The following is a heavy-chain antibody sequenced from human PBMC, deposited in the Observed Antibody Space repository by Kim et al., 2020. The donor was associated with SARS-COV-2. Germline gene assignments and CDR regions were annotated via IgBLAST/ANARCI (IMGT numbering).Heavy chain of an antibody. CDR3: ARGTVRGATIRDIDY. V-gene: IGHV1-18*01. CDR2: ISAYNGYT. Sequence: ASVKVSCKASGYTFTSYGISWVRQAPGQGLEWMGWISAYNGYTNYAQNLQGRVTMTTDTSTSTAYMELRSLSSDDTAVYYCARGTVRGATIRDIDYWGQGTLVTVSS. CDR1: GYTFTSYG. D-gene: IGHD1-26*01. J-gene: IGHJ4*02.